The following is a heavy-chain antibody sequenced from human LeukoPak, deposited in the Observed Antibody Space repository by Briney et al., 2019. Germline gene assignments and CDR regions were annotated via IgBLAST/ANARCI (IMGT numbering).Heavy chain of an antibody. D-gene: IGHD3-10*01. J-gene: IGHJ3*02. Sequence: SETLSLTCTVSGGSISSYYWSWIRQPAGKGREWIGYIYYSGSTDYNPSLMSRDTISVDTSKNQFSLKLSSVTAGDTAVYYCARAHRSGSYAFDIWGPGTKVIVSS. CDR1: GGSISSYY. CDR2: IYYSGST. CDR3: ARAHRSGSYAFDI. V-gene: IGHV4-59*01.